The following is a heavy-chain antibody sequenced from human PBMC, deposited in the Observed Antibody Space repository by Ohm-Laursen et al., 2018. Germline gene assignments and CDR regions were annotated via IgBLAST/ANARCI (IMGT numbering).Heavy chain of an antibody. CDR3: AKGSRTSGWPN. Sequence: SLRLSCAASGFTFSSYAMIWVRQPSGKGLEWVSAITDSGGSTFYADSVKGRFTISRDNSKNMLYLQMNSLRAEDTAIYYCAKGSRTSGWPNWGQGTLVTVSS. D-gene: IGHD6-19*01. J-gene: IGHJ4*02. V-gene: IGHV3-23*01. CDR1: GFTFSSYA. CDR2: ITDSGGST.